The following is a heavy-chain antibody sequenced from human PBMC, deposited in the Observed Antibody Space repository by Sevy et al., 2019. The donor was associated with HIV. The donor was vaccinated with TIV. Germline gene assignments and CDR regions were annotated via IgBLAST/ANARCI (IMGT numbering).Heavy chain of an antibody. CDR1: GFTFSSYA. V-gene: IGHV3-23*01. Sequence: GGSLRVSCAASGFTFSSYAMSWVRQAPGKGLEWVSAISGSGGSTYYADSMKGRFTISRDNSKNTLYLQMNSLRAEDTAVYYCAKGGDWNDGGTFDFDYRGQGTLVTVSS. CDR3: AKGGDWNDGGTFDFDY. CDR2: ISGSGGST. J-gene: IGHJ4*02. D-gene: IGHD1-1*01.